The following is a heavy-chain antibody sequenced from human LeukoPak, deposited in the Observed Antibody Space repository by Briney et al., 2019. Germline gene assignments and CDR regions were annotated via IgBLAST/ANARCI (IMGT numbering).Heavy chain of an antibody. J-gene: IGHJ3*02. CDR3: AREREGLQFSASDI. CDR1: GFTFSSYS. Sequence: GGSLRLSCAASGFTFSSYSMNWVRQAPGKGLEWVSSISSSSSYIYYADSVKGRFTISRDNAKNSLYLQMNSLRAEDTAVYYCAREREGLQFSASDIWGQGTMVTVSS. V-gene: IGHV3-21*01. CDR2: ISSSSSYI. D-gene: IGHD5-24*01.